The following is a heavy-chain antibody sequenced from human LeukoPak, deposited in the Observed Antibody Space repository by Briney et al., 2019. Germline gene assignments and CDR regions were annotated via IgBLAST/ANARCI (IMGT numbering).Heavy chain of an antibody. D-gene: IGHD3-16*01. CDR1: GGTFSNYY. V-gene: IGHV4-34*01. CDR2: INRNGNT. J-gene: IGHJ4*02. Sequence: SETLSLTCAAYGGTFSNYYWSWIRQSPGKGLEWIGEINRNGNTNYNPYLQSRVTITLDTSSKQLSMTLRSMTAADTAVYYWARDPSSMDPAGGTYYCGSWGQGTLVTVSS. CDR3: ARDPSSMDPAGGTYYCGS.